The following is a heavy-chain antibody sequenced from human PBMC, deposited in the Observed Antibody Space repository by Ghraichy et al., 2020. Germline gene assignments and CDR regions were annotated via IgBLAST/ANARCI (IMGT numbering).Heavy chain of an antibody. CDR1: GFTFSSYA. D-gene: IGHD6-19*01. CDR3: AKWGIAVAGTNLAFDI. Sequence: GGSLRLSCAASGFTFSSYAMSWVRQAPGKGLEWVSAISGSGGSTYYTDSVKGRFTISRDNSKNTLYLQMNSLRAEDTAVYYCAKWGIAVAGTNLAFDIWGQGTMVTVSS. CDR2: ISGSGGST. J-gene: IGHJ3*02. V-gene: IGHV3-23*01.